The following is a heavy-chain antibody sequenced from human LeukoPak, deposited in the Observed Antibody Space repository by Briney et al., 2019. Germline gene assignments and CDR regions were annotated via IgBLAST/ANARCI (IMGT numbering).Heavy chain of an antibody. D-gene: IGHD6-19*01. CDR1: GXTFSSXX. CDR3: AKDGSRAEYSSGWQDAFDI. J-gene: IGHJ3*02. V-gene: IGHV3-30*02. CDR2: XXXXXXXX. Sequence: PGGSLRLSCAASGXTFSSXXXXXXXXXXGXGLXWVXFXXXXXXXXXXADSVKGRXXXSRXXXKNTLYLQMNSLRAEDTAVYYXAKDGSRAEYSSGWQDAFDIWGQGTMVTVSS.